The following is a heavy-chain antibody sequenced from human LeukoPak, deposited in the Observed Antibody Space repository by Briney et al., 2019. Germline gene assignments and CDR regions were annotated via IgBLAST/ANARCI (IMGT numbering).Heavy chain of an antibody. J-gene: IGHJ4*02. V-gene: IGHV3-48*01. CDR3: AKYGQGRYVDWLVCAFDY. CDR2: ISSSGSTI. CDR1: GFTFDDYG. D-gene: IGHD3-9*01. Sequence: GGSLRLSCAASGFTFDDYGMSWVRQAPGKGLEWVSYISSSGSTIYYADSVKGRFTISRDNSKNTLYLQMNSLRAEDTAVYYCAKYGQGRYVDWLVCAFDYWGQGTLVTVSS.